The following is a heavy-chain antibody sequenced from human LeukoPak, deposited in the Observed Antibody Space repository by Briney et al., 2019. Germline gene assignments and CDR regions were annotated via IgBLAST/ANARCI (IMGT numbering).Heavy chain of an antibody. Sequence: GGSLRLSCTASGFTFSHYGMHWVRQAPGRGLEWVTFIRYDGSEKYYADSVKGRFTISRDNSKNTLYLQMNTLRAEDTAVYYCAKVSLLMTNDAFDIWGQGTMVTVSS. V-gene: IGHV3-30*02. CDR1: GFTFSHYG. J-gene: IGHJ3*02. CDR3: AKVSLLMTNDAFDI. D-gene: IGHD3-16*01. CDR2: IRYDGSEK.